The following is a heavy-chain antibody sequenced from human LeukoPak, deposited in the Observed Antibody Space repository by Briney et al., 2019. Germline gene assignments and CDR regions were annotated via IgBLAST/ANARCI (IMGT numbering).Heavy chain of an antibody. D-gene: IGHD4-17*01. CDR3: AREGTTVTTLDY. Sequence: SETLSLTCSVSGGSISITSHYWVWIRQPPGKGLERIGSIYYDGSTYYNPSLKSRVTMSVDTSRNQFLLNLSSVTAADTAVYYCAREGTTVTTLDYWGQGTLVTVSS. CDR2: IYYDGST. CDR1: GGSISITSHY. V-gene: IGHV4-39*02. J-gene: IGHJ4*02.